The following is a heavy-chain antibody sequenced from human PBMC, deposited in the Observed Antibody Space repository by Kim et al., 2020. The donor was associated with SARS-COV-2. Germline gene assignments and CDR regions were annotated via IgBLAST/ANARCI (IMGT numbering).Heavy chain of an antibody. J-gene: IGHJ3*02. CDR1: GFTFSSYA. Sequence: GSLRLSCAASGFTFSSYAMHWVRQAPGKGLEWVAVISYDGSNKYYADSVKGRFTISRDNSKNTLYLQMNSLRAEDTAVYYCARDKGDAFDIWGQGTMVT. V-gene: IGHV3-30-3*01. CDR2: ISYDGSNK. CDR3: ARDKGDAFDI.